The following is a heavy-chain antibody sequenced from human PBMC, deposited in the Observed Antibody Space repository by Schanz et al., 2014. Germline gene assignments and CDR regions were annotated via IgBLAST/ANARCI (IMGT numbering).Heavy chain of an antibody. CDR3: ARGGPAYYFDD. Sequence: QVQLVESGGGLVKPGRSLRLSCAASGFTFSSYGMHWVRQAPGKGLEWVAVIWYDGSNKYYADSVKGRFTISRDNSKNTVYIQMNSLRAEDTAVYYCARGGPAYYFDDWGQGTLVTVSS. CDR2: IWYDGSNK. V-gene: IGHV3-33*01. CDR1: GFTFSSYG. J-gene: IGHJ4*02.